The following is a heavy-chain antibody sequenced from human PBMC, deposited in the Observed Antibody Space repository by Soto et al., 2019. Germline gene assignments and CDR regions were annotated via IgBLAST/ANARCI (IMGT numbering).Heavy chain of an antibody. V-gene: IGHV5-51*01. CDR1: GYTFTRNW. CDR3: ATPGGRDFNAFDV. J-gene: IGHJ3*01. Sequence: GESLKISCKGSGYTFTRNWIGWVRQMPGKGLEWMGIIFPIDSDTRYSPSSQGQVTILADNSISTAYLQWSSLKASDTAIDYCATPGGRDFNAFDVWGQGTMVTVSS. CDR2: IFPIDSDT. D-gene: IGHD2-21*02.